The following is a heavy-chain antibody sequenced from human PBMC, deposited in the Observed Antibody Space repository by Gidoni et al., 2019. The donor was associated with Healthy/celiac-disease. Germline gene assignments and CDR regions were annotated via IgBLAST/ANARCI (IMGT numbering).Heavy chain of an antibody. Sequence: QLQLQESGPGLVKPSETLSLTCTVSGGSISSSSYYWGWIRPPPGKGLEWIGSIYYSGSTYYNPSIKSRVTISVDTSKNQFSLKLRSVTAADTAVYYCARYYYYDSSGYLQSTYFDYWGQGTLVTVSS. CDR3: ARYYYYDSSGYLQSTYFDY. D-gene: IGHD3-22*01. CDR2: IYYSGST. J-gene: IGHJ4*02. CDR1: GGSISSSSYY. V-gene: IGHV4-39*01.